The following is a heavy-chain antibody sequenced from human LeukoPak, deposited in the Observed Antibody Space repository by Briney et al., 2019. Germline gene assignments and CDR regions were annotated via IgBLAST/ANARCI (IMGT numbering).Heavy chain of an antibody. CDR1: GGSFSGYY. Sequence: SETLSLTCAVYGGSFSGYYWSWIRQPPGKGLEWIGEINHSGRTNYNPSLKSRVTISVDTSKNQFSPKLSSVTAADTAVYYCARVGHSNFPPQLDLSHGMDVWGQGTTVTVSS. V-gene: IGHV4-34*01. CDR3: ARVGHSNFPPQLDLSHGMDV. CDR2: INHSGRT. D-gene: IGHD4-11*01. J-gene: IGHJ6*02.